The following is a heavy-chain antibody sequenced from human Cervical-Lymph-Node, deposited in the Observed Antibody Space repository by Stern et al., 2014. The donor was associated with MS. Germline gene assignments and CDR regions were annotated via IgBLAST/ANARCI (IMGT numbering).Heavy chain of an antibody. Sequence: QVTLRESGPVLVKPTETLTLTCSVSGFSLSEARMGVSWIRQSPGKAPEXLAQIFSNDEKSYSTYLKNRLTISTDTSKSQVVLIMTNMDPVDTATYYCARTKYDFWSHNCYGMDVWGQGTTVTVSS. CDR1: GFSLSEARMG. J-gene: IGHJ6*02. V-gene: IGHV2-26*01. CDR2: IFSNDEK. D-gene: IGHD3-3*01. CDR3: ARTKYDFWSHNCYGMDV.